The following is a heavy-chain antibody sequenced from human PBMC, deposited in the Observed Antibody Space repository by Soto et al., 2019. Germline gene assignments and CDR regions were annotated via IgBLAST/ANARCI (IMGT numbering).Heavy chain of an antibody. D-gene: IGHD3-3*01. CDR1: CGSIRSGDFY. CDR3: ARGPTYYNSARGWFDP. Sequence: TLSLTCTVSCGSIRSGDFYWSWILQPPVKGLEWIGYIYYSGTTYYNPSLKSRVTISVDTSKNQFSLKLRSVTAADTAVYYCARGPTYYNSARGWFDPWGQGTLVTVSS. J-gene: IGHJ5*02. V-gene: IGHV4-30-4*01. CDR2: IYYSGTT.